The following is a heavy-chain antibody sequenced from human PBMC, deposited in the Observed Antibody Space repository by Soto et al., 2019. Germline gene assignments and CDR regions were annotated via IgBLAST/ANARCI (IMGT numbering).Heavy chain of an antibody. CDR1: GGSISSSDYY. J-gene: IGHJ4*02. CDR3: ARAQSDLADAYYFDY. CDR2: IYYSGST. V-gene: IGHV4-30-4*08. Sequence: SETLSLTCTVSGGSISSSDYYWSWIRQPPGKGLEWIGSIYYSGSTYYNPSLKSRVTISVDTSKNQFSLKLSSVTAADTAVYYCARAQSDLADAYYFDYWGQGTLVTVSS. D-gene: IGHD3-3*02.